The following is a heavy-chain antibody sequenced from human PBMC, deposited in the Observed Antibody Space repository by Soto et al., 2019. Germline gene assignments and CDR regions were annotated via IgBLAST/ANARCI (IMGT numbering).Heavy chain of an antibody. J-gene: IGHJ4*02. V-gene: IGHV4-34*01. D-gene: IGHD3-22*01. CDR3: AREEPAYYYDSSGLFDY. CDR1: GGSFSGYY. Sequence: PSETLSLTCAVYGGSFSGYYWSWIRQPPGKGLEWIGEINHSGSTNYNPSLKSRVTISVDTSKNQFSLKLSSVTAADTAVYYCAREEPAYYYDSSGLFDYWGKGTLVTVFS. CDR2: INHSGST.